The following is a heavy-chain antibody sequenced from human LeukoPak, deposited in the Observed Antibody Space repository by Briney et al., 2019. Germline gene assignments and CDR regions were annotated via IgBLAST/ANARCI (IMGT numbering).Heavy chain of an antibody. CDR2: INPSGGST. V-gene: IGHV1-46*01. D-gene: IGHD2-2*01. J-gene: IGHJ4*02. CDR3: ARGYCSSTSCYEPPRY. CDR1: GYTFTSYY. Sequence: ASVTVSCKASGYTFTSYYMHWVRQAPGQGLEWMGIINPSGGSTSYAQKFQGRVTMTRDTSTSTVYMELSSLRSEDTAVYYCARGYCSSTSCYEPPRYWGQGTLVTVSS.